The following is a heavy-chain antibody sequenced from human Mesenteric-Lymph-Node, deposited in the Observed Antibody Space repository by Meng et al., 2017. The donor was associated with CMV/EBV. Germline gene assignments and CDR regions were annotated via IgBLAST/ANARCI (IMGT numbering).Heavy chain of an antibody. D-gene: IGHD5-12*01. V-gene: IGHV1-18*01. CDR3: ARDSNIVATIFDY. CDR2: INAYNGNT. Sequence: CNASCYTFTSYGISWVRQAPGRGLEWMGWINAYNGNTSYAQMLQGRVTMTTDTSTSTAYMELRSLRSDDTAVYYCARDSNIVATIFDYWGQGTLVTVSS. CDR1: CYTFTSYG. J-gene: IGHJ4*02.